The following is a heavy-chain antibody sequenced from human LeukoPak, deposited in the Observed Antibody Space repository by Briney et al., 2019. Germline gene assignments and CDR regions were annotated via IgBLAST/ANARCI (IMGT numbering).Heavy chain of an antibody. D-gene: IGHD4-17*01. CDR1: GFTVSSNY. J-gene: IGHJ6*02. CDR2: IYSGGST. Sequence: GGSLRLSCAASGFTVSSNYMSWVRQAPGKGLEWVSVIYSGGSTYYADSVKGRFTISRDNSKNTLYLQMNSLRAEDTAVYYCARVTVTKRNYYGMDVWGQGTTVTVSS. V-gene: IGHV3-66*01. CDR3: ARVTVTKRNYYGMDV.